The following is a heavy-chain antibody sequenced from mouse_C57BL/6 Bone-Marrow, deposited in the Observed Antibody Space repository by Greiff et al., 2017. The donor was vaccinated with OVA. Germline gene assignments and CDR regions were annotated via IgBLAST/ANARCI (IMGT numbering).Heavy chain of an antibody. CDR2: IRLKSDNYAT. D-gene: IGHD1-1*01. CDR1: GFTFSNYW. V-gene: IGHV6-3*01. CDR3: TGVYGSSLDY. J-gene: IGHJ2*01. Sequence: EVKVEESGGGLVQPGGSMKLSCVASGFTFSNYWMNWVRQSPEKGLEWVAQIRLKSDNYATHYAESVKGRFTISRDDSKSGVYLQMNNLRAEDTIIYYCTGVYGSSLDYWGQGTTLTVSS.